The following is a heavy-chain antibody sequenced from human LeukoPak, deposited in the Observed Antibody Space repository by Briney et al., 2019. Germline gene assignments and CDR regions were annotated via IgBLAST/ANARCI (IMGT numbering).Heavy chain of an antibody. CDR3: TTFTIAVANFVFDY. V-gene: IGHV3-15*01. CDR1: GFTFSNAW. D-gene: IGHD6-19*01. J-gene: IGHJ4*02. CDR2: IKSKTDGGTT. Sequence: PGGSLRLSCAASGFTFSNAWMSWVRQAPGKGLEWDGRIKSKTDGGTTDYAAPVKGRFTISRDDSKNTLYLQMNSLKTEDTAVYYCTTFTIAVANFVFDYWGQGTLVTVSS.